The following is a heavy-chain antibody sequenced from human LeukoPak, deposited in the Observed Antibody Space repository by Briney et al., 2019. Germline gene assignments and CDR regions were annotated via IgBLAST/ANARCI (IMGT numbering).Heavy chain of an antibody. CDR3: AKDGQDDFWSGYYHPNWFDP. D-gene: IGHD3-3*01. V-gene: IGHV3-23*01. J-gene: IGHJ5*02. CDR1: GFTFSSYA. Sequence: GGSLRLSCAASGFTFSSYAMSWVRQAPGKGLEWVSAISGSGGSTYYADSVKGRFTISRDNSTNTLYLQMNSLRAEDTAVYYCAKDGQDDFWSGYYHPNWFDPWGQGTLVTVSS. CDR2: ISGSGGST.